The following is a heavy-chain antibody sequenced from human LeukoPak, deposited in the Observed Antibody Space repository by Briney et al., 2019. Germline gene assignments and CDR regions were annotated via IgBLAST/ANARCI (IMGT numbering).Heavy chain of an antibody. CDR3: ARDIGGMTTEYYFDY. CDR2: ISYDGSNK. CDR1: GFTFSSYG. Sequence: HPGGSLRLSCAASGFTFSSYGMHWVRQAPGKGLEWVAVISYDGSNKYYADSVKGRFTISRDNAKTSLYLQMNSLRAEDTAVYYCARDIGGMTTEYYFDYWGQGTLVTVSS. V-gene: IGHV3-30*03. J-gene: IGHJ4*02. D-gene: IGHD4-11*01.